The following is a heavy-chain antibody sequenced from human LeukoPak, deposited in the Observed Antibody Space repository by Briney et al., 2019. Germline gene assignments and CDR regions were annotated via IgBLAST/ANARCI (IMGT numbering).Heavy chain of an antibody. Sequence: ASVKVSCKASGYTFTSYGISWVRQAPGQGLEWMGWISAYNGNTNYAQKLQGRVTMTTDTSTSTAYMELRSLRSDDTAVYYRARERRWLQPTYYYGMDVWGQGTTVTVSS. CDR2: ISAYNGNT. J-gene: IGHJ6*02. CDR3: ARERRWLQPTYYYGMDV. CDR1: GYTFTSYG. V-gene: IGHV1-18*01. D-gene: IGHD5-18*01.